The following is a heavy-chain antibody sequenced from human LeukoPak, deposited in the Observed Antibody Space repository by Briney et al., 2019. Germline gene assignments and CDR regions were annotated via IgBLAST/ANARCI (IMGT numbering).Heavy chain of an antibody. CDR3: ARVGYYYDSSGFFDY. V-gene: IGHV3-66*01. Sequence: QTGGSLRLSCAASGFTVSSNYMSWVHQAPGKGLEWVSVIYSGGSTYYADSVKGRFTISRDNSENTLYLQMNSLRAEDTAVYYCARVGYYYDSSGFFDYWGQGTLVTVSS. CDR2: IYSGGST. CDR1: GFTVSSNY. D-gene: IGHD3-22*01. J-gene: IGHJ4*02.